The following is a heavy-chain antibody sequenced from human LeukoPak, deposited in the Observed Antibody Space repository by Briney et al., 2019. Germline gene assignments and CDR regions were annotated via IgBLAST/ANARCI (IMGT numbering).Heavy chain of an antibody. D-gene: IGHD1-26*01. CDR3: ARITRRDSGSSFFDW. J-gene: IGHJ4*02. CDR1: GFSLSTRGMC. V-gene: IGHV2-70*11. Sequence: SGPTLVNPTQTLTLTCTFSGFSLSTRGMCVSWIRQPPGKALERLARIDWDDSKYYSTSLKTRLTISKDTSKNQVVLTMTNMDPVDTATYYCARITRRDSGSSFFDWWGQGTLVTVSS. CDR2: IDWDDSK.